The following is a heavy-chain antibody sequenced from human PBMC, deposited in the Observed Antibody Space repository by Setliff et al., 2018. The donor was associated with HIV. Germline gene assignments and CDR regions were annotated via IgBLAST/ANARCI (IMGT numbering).Heavy chain of an antibody. Sequence: ETLSLTCTVSAGSISSDQWSWIRQPPGKGLEWIGNISYSGSANYNPSLKSRVTISVDTSENKFSLKLTSVTAADTAVYYCARLRGAYSGGPGGYWGQGTLVTVSS. V-gene: IGHV4-59*01. CDR3: ARLRGAYSGGPGGY. CDR2: ISYSGSA. D-gene: IGHD4-4*01. J-gene: IGHJ4*02. CDR1: AGSISSDQ.